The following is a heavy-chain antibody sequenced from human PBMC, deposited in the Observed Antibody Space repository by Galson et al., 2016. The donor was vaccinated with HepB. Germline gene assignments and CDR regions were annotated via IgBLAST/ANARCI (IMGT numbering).Heavy chain of an antibody. D-gene: IGHD3-10*01. J-gene: IGHJ6*02. V-gene: IGHV3-30*18. CDR1: GFSFRSYG. CDR3: AKDISGLRGGMDV. CDR2: TSYDGSKK. Sequence: SLRLSCAASGFSFRSYGMHWVRQAPGQGLEWVAVTSYDGSKKYYADSVKGRFTISRDNSKNTLYLQMNSLGDEDTAIYYCAKDISGLRGGMDVWGQGTTVTVSS.